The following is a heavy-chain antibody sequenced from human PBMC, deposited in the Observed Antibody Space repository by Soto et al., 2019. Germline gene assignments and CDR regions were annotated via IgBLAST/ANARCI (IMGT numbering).Heavy chain of an antibody. CDR3: ARGLRGKYYFDY. V-gene: IGHV1-2*04. CDR1: GYTFTGYY. D-gene: IGHD4-17*01. Sequence: QVPLVQSGAEVKKPGASVKVSCKASGYTFTGYYMHWVRQAPGQGLEWMGWINPNSGGTNYAQKFQGWVTMPRDTSISTADMELGRLRSDDTAVYYCARGLRGKYYFDYWGQGTLVTVSS. J-gene: IGHJ4*02. CDR2: INPNSGGT.